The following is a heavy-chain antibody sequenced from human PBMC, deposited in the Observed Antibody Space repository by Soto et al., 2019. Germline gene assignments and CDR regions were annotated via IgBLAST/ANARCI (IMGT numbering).Heavy chain of an antibody. CDR2: ISGSGGST. J-gene: IGHJ6*02. CDR1: GFTFSSYA. CDR3: ADDPGSFSTPYGMDV. V-gene: IGHV3-23*01. D-gene: IGHD3-16*02. Sequence: GGSLRLSCAASGFTFSSYAMSWVRQAPGKGLEWVSAISGSGGSTYYADSVKGRFTISRDNSKNTLYLQMNSLRAEDTAVYYCADDPGSFSTPYGMDVWGQGTTVTVSS.